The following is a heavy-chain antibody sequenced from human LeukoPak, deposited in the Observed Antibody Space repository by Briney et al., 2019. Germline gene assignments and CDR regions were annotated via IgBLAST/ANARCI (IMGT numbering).Heavy chain of an antibody. CDR2: IKRDGSEE. CDR1: GFTFSSYW. D-gene: IGHD1-7*01. Sequence: GGSLRLSCAGSGFTFSSYWMSWVRQAPGKGLEWVASIKRDGSEEYYVDSVKGRFTISRDNAKSSVYLQMNSLRAEDTAVYYCASTWNYLYFDYWGQGTLVTVSS. J-gene: IGHJ4*02. V-gene: IGHV3-7*01. CDR3: ASTWNYLYFDY.